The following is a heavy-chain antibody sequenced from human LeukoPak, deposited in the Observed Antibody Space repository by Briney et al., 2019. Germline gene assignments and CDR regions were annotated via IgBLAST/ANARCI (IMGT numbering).Heavy chain of an antibody. CDR3: AKEAPHYYDSSGYYAAEFDY. CDR2: ISWNSGSI. V-gene: IGHV3-9*01. D-gene: IGHD3-22*01. Sequence: GGSLRLSCAASGFTFDDYAMNWVRQAPGKGLEWVSGISWNSGSIGYADSVKGRFTISRDNAKNSLYLQMNSLRAEDTALYYCAKEAPHYYDSSGYYAAEFDYWGQGTLVTVSS. J-gene: IGHJ4*02. CDR1: GFTFDDYA.